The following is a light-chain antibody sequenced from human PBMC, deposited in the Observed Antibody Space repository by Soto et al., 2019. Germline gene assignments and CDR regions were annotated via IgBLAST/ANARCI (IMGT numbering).Light chain of an antibody. V-gene: IGLV1-40*01. CDR1: SSNIGAGYD. CDR3: QSYDRSLSGNV. CDR2: GNS. Sequence: QSVLTQPSSVSGAPGQRVTISCTGSSSNIGAGYDVHWYQQLPGTAPKLLIYGNSNRPSGVPDRFSGSKSDTSASLAITGLQAEDEADYYCQSYDRSLSGNVFGTGTKLTVL. J-gene: IGLJ1*01.